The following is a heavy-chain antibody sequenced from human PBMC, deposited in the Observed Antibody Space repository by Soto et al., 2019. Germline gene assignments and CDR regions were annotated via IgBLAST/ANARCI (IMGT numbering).Heavy chain of an antibody. V-gene: IGHV3-11*06. CDR2: ISSRSSNT. Sequence: QVQLVESGGGLVKPGGSLRLSYAASGFSFSDYYMSWIRQAPGKGLEWVSYISSRSSNTKYADSVKGRFTISRDNAKNSLYLQMNSLTGDDTAVYYCASWMWQHRLDYWGQGTLVTVSS. D-gene: IGHD6-13*01. CDR1: GFSFSDYY. CDR3: ASWMWQHRLDY. J-gene: IGHJ4*02.